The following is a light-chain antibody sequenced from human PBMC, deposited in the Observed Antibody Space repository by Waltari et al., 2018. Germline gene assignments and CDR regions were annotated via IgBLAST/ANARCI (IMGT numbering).Light chain of an antibody. CDR2: ENS. V-gene: IGLV1-51*02. CDR3: GTWDSTLGAGV. Sequence: VLTQPPSVSAAPGQRVPISCSGSSPNIGNNYVSWYQQFPGTAPKILLYENSERPSGIPDRFSGSRSGASAILVISGVQTGDEGDYYCGTWDSTLGAGVFGGGTKLTVL. J-gene: IGLJ2*01. CDR1: SPNIGNNY.